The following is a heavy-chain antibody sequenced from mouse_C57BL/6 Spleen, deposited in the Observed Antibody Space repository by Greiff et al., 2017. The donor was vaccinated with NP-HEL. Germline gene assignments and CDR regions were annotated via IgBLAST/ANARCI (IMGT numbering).Heavy chain of an antibody. CDR3: ARSPYYYGSSYVDY. CDR1: GFTFTDYY. CDR2: IRNKANGYTT. V-gene: IGHV7-3*01. D-gene: IGHD1-1*01. J-gene: IGHJ2*01. Sequence: EVKLMESGGGLVQPGGSLSLSCAASGFTFTDYYMSWVRQPPGKALEWLGFIRNKANGYTTEYSASVKGRFTISRDNSQSILYLQMNALRAEDSATYYCARSPYYYGSSYVDYWGQGTTLTVSS.